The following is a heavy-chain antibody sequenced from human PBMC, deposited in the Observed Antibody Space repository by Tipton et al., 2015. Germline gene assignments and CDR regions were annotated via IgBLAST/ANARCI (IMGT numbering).Heavy chain of an antibody. CDR1: AYSISSDYY. J-gene: IGHJ4*02. D-gene: IGHD3-9*01. CDR2: ISQSGNT. CDR3: ACQDYDSLTRDYQTGDY. V-gene: IGHV4-38-2*01. Sequence: TLSLTCAVSAYSISSDYYWGWIRQPPGKGLEWIGGISQSGNTYYNPSLKSRDTMSRDTTKNQFAQTVTYVTAADTAVYYCACQDYDSLTRDYQTGDYWGQGTLVTVAS.